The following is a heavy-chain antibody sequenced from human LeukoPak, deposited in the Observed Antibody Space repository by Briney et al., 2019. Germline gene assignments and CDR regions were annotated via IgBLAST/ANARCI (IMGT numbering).Heavy chain of an antibody. CDR1: GFAVSTNY. CDR3: ARDQRSESYYPWGWFDP. J-gene: IGHJ5*02. CDR2: IYSDGST. D-gene: IGHD1-26*01. Sequence: GGSLRLSCAASGFAVSTNYLSWVRQAPGQGLEWVSVIYSDGSTYYTDSVKGRFTISRDNSKNTLYLQMNSLRPEDTAVYYCARDQRSESYYPWGWFDPWGQGTLVTVSS. V-gene: IGHV3-66*02.